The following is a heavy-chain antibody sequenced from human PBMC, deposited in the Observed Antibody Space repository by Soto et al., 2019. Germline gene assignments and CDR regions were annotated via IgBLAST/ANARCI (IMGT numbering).Heavy chain of an antibody. CDR1: VGSISSGGYY. Sequence: PSETLSLTCTVSVGSISSGGYYWSWIRHQPGKGLEWIGYIYYSGSTYYNPYLKSRVTISVDTSKNQFSLKLSSVTSADTAVYYCARDRVAAAGCNRFEAWGQGTLVTVSS. D-gene: IGHD6-13*01. V-gene: IGHV4-31*03. CDR2: IYYSGST. J-gene: IGHJ5*02. CDR3: ARDRVAAAGCNRFEA.